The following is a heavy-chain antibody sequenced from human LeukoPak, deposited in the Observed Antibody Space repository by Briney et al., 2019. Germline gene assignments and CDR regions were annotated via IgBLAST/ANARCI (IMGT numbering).Heavy chain of an antibody. CDR2: VSKSSSYI. CDR1: GFAFRTCS. J-gene: IGHJ4*02. Sequence: GGSLRLSCAASGFAFRTCSMNGVRQAPGKGLERIASVSKSSSYIYYADSVRGRFTISRDNANNSLYLQMNSLRAEDTAVYYCAKGSGVHYWGQGTLVIVSS. CDR3: AKGSGVHY. V-gene: IGHV3-21*01. D-gene: IGHD3-10*01.